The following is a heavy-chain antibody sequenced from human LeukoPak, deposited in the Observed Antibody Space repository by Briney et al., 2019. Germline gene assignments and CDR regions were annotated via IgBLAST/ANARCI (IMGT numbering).Heavy chain of an antibody. V-gene: IGHV3-11*06. CDR2: ISSSSSYT. Sequence: GGSLRLSCAASGFTFSDYYMSWIRQAPGKGLEWVSYISSSSSYTNYADSVKGRFTISRDNAKNSLYLQMNSLGAEDTAVYYCARVSGSSWYAIDYWGQGTLVTVSS. D-gene: IGHD6-13*01. CDR3: ARVSGSSWYAIDY. J-gene: IGHJ4*02. CDR1: GFTFSDYY.